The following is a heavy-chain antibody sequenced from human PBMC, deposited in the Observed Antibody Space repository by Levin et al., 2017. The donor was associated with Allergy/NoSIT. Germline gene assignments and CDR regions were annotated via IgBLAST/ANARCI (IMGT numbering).Heavy chain of an antibody. D-gene: IGHD1-1*01. CDR2: INHSGST. CDR1: GGSFSGYY. J-gene: IGHJ6*02. V-gene: IGHV4-34*01. CDR3: ARVSNGVQLERRDYYYYGMDV. Sequence: SETLSLTCAVYGGSFSGYYWSWIRQPPGKGLEWIGEINHSGSTNYNPSLKSRVTISVDTSKNQFSLKLSSVTAADTAVYYCARVSNGVQLERRDYYYYGMDVWGQGTTVTVSS.